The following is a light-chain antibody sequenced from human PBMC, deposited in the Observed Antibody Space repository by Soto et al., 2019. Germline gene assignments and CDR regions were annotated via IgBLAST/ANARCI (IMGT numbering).Light chain of an antibody. CDR3: SSYVGNNNLV. Sequence: QSVLTQPPSASGSPGQSVTISCTGTFNDVGGYNYVSWYQQHPGKAPKVIIYEVYKRPSGVPDRFSGSKSGKTASLTVSGLQADDEADYYCSSYVGNNNLVFGGGTKLTDL. V-gene: IGLV2-8*01. CDR1: FNDVGGYNY. J-gene: IGLJ3*02. CDR2: EVY.